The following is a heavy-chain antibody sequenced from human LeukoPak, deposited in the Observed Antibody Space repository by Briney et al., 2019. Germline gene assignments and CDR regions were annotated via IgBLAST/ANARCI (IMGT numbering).Heavy chain of an antibody. CDR1: GGSISNSGYY. V-gene: IGHV4-39*01. Sequence: SETLSLTCTVSGGSISNSGYYRGWIRQPPGKGLEWIGSIYYTGNTYYNPSLNSRVTISVDTSKNQFSLKLSSVTDADTAIYYCARLTSGWYVIYWGQGTLVTVSS. J-gene: IGHJ4*02. CDR3: ARLTSGWYVIY. D-gene: IGHD6-19*01. CDR2: IYYTGNT.